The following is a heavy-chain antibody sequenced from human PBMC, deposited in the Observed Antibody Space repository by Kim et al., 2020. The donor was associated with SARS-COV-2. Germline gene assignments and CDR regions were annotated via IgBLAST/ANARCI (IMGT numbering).Heavy chain of an antibody. CDR2: GIA. V-gene: IGHV1-69*02. D-gene: IGHD2-15*01. CDR3: ASLNPHGS. Sequence: GIANYARKFQGRVTITADKSTSTAYMELSSLRSEDTAVYYCASLNPHGSWGQGTLVTVSS. J-gene: IGHJ4*02.